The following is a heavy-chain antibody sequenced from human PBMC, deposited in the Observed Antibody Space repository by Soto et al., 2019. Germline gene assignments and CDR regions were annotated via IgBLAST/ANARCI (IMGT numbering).Heavy chain of an antibody. J-gene: IGHJ5*02. CDR2: TYYRSKWYN. CDR3: AREGVQWLNPSIPHNWFDP. Sequence: SQTPSVTCAISGSSVSSDIAAWNSIRQSPWRGLDWLGRTYYRSKWYNDYAVSAKSRITINPDTSKNQFSLPLNSVTPEDTAVYYCAREGVQWLNPSIPHNWFDPWGQGTLVTVSS. D-gene: IGHD6-19*01. CDR1: GSSVSSDIAA. V-gene: IGHV6-1*01.